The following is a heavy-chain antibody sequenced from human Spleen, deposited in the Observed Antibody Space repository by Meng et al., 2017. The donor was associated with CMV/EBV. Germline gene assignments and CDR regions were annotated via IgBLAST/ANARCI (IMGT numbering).Heavy chain of an antibody. CDR3: ARVERYDFWSGYYTGLYYYYGMDV. V-gene: IGHV3-74*01. CDR2: INSDGSST. Sequence: GESLKISCAASGFTFSSYWMHWVRQAPGKGLVWVSRINSDGSSTSYADSVKGRFTISRDNAKNSLYLQMNSLRAEDTAVYYCARVERYDFWSGYYTGLYYYYGMDVWGQGTTVTVSS. CDR1: GFTFSSYW. D-gene: IGHD3-3*01. J-gene: IGHJ6*02.